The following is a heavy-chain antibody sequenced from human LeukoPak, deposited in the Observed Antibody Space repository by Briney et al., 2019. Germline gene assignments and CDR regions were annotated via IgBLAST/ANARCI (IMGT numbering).Heavy chain of an antibody. CDR1: GYTFTSYD. J-gene: IGHJ6*03. V-gene: IGHV1-8*01. Sequence: ASVKVSCKASGYTFTSYDINWVRQATGQGLEWMGWMNPNSGNTGYAQKFQGRVTMTRNTSISTAYMELSSLRSEDTAVYYCARGSTTVESRYYYYMDVWGKGTTVTISS. CDR2: MNPNSGNT. D-gene: IGHD4-23*01. CDR3: ARGSTTVESRYYYYMDV.